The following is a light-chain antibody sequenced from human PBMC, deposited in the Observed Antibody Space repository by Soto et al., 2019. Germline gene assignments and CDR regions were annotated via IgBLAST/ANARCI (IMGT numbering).Light chain of an antibody. CDR2: DVS. CDR1: SSYVRGYNY. CDR3: SSYTSSSTRV. J-gene: IGLJ1*01. Sequence: QSSLTQLASFSGSRGQSFTISCTGTSSYVRGYNYVSWYQQHPGKAPKLMIYDVSNRPSGVSNRFSGSKSGNTASLTISGLQSEDEADYYCSSYTSSSTRVFGTGTKVIV. V-gene: IGLV2-14*01.